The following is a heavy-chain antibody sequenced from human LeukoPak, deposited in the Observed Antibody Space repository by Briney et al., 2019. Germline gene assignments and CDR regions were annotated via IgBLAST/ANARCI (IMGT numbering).Heavy chain of an antibody. CDR2: IIPILGIA. Sequence: ASVKVSCKASGYTFTSYYMHWVRQAPGQGLEWMGRIIPILGIANYAQKFQGRVTITADKSTSTAYMELSSLRSEDTAVYYCARGHYYDSSGYYDYWGQGTLVTVSS. CDR1: GYTFTSYY. CDR3: ARGHYYDSSGYYDY. D-gene: IGHD3-22*01. V-gene: IGHV1-69*04. J-gene: IGHJ4*02.